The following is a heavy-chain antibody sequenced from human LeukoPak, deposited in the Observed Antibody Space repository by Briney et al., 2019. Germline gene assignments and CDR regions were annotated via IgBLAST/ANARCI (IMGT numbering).Heavy chain of an antibody. CDR1: GFTFDDYA. Sequence: GGSLRLSCAASGFTFDDYAMHWVRQAPGKGLEWVSLISWDGGSTYYADSVKGRFTISRDNSKNSLYLQMNSLRAEDTALYYCAKDIRGSTSWYGLDYWGQGTLVTVSS. D-gene: IGHD6-13*01. CDR2: ISWDGGST. V-gene: IGHV3-43D*03. J-gene: IGHJ4*02. CDR3: AKDIRGSTSWYGLDY.